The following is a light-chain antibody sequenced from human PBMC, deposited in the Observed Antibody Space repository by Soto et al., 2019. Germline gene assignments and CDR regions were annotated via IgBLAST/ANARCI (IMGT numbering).Light chain of an antibody. CDR3: QQHGDSPFT. CDR1: QSVLYSSNNKNY. CDR2: WAS. V-gene: IGKV4-1*01. Sequence: DIVMTQSPDSLAVSLGERATINCKSSQSVLYSSNNKNYLAWYQQKPGQPPKLLIYWASTRESGVPDRFSGSGSGTDFTLTISSLQAEDVAVYYCQQHGDSPFTFGPGTKVDIK. J-gene: IGKJ3*01.